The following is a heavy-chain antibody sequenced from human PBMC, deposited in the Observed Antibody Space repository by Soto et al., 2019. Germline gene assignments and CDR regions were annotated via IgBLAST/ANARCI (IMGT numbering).Heavy chain of an antibody. CDR3: ARGKGSLGPCYYGLAV. J-gene: IGHJ6*02. V-gene: IGHV1-18*04. D-gene: IGHD1-26*01. CDR2: ISAHNGNT. CDR1: GYTFSNYG. Sequence: GASVKVSCKASGYTFSNYGISWVRQAPGQGLEWMAWISAHNGNTNYAQKFQDRVTMTTDTSTTTAFMELRSLTSDDTAVYYCARGKGSLGPCYYGLAVWGQGTTVTVSS.